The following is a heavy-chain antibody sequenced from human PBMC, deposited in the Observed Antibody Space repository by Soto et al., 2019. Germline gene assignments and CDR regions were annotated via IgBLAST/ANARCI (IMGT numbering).Heavy chain of an antibody. CDR1: GGSFSGYY. D-gene: IGHD3-22*01. J-gene: IGHJ4*02. V-gene: IGHV4-34*01. CDR3: ASSGYDSSGYYSRPFDY. CDR2: INHSGST. Sequence: SETLSLTCAVYGGSFSGYYWSWIRQPPGKGLEWIGEINHSGSTNYNPSLKSRVTISVGTSKNQFSLKLSSVTAADTAVYYCASSGYDSSGYYSRPFDYWGQGTLVTVSS.